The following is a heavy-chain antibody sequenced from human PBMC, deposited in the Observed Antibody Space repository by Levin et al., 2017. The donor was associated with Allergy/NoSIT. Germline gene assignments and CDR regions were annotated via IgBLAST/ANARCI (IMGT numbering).Heavy chain of an antibody. Sequence: HTGGSLRLSCAASGFIFSSYDMNWVRQAPGRGLEWLSFITTSSRTIYYADSVKGRFTISRDNAKNSLYLQLNSLRAEDTAVYYCVRDRMGGAFDFWGQGTMVTVS. V-gene: IGHV3-48*01. CDR1: GFIFSSYD. D-gene: IGHD3-16*01. J-gene: IGHJ3*01. CDR2: ITTSSRTI. CDR3: VRDRMGGAFDF.